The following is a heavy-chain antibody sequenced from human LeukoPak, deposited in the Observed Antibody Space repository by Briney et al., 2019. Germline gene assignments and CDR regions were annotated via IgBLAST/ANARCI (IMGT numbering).Heavy chain of an antibody. CDR1: GGSISSSSYY. V-gene: IGHV4-39*02. D-gene: IGHD3-10*01. Sequence: SETLSLTCTVSGGSISSSSYYWGWIRQPPGEGLEWIGSIYYSGGTYYNPSLKSRVTISADTSKNQFSLKLSSVTAADTAVYYCAGEYYYGLANPWGQGTLVTVSS. CDR3: AGEYYYGLANP. CDR2: IYYSGGT. J-gene: IGHJ5*02.